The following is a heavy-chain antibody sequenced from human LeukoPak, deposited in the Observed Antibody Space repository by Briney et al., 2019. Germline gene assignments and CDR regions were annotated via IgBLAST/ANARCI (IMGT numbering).Heavy chain of an antibody. V-gene: IGHV3-30-3*01. J-gene: IGHJ4*02. CDR2: ISYDGSNK. D-gene: IGHD2/OR15-2a*01. CDR1: GFTFSSYA. CDR3: ARDKRLLALYYFDY. Sequence: GSLRLSCAASGFTFSSYAMHWVRQAPGKGLEWVAVISYDGSNKYYADSVKGRFTISRDNSKDTLYLQMNSLRAEDTAVYYCARDKRLLALYYFDYWGQGTLVTVSS.